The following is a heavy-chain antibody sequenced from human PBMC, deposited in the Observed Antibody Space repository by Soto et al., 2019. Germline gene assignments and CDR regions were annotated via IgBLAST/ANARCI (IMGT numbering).Heavy chain of an antibody. CDR3: ARSSGYYLIDDY. D-gene: IGHD3-22*01. CDR1: GYTFTNYA. CDR2: INAGNGNT. V-gene: IGHV1-3*05. J-gene: IGHJ4*02. Sequence: QVQLVQSGAEEKKPGASVKVSCKASGYTFTNYAMHWVRQAPGHRLEWMGWINAGNGNTKYSQKFQGRVTITRDTSASTAYMELSRLRSEDTAVYYCARSSGYYLIDDYWGQGTLVTVSS.